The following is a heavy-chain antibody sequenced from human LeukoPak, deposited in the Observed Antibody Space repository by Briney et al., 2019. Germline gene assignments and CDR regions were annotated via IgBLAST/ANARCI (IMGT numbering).Heavy chain of an antibody. Sequence: PGGSLRLSCAASRFTFSSYSMNSVRHAPGKGLEWVSSISSSSSYIYYADSVKGRFTISRDNAKNSLYLQMNSLRAEDTAVYYCARARQATVDFDYWGQGTLVTVSS. CDR1: RFTFSSYS. D-gene: IGHD4-23*01. V-gene: IGHV3-21*01. CDR2: ISSSSSYI. CDR3: ARARQATVDFDY. J-gene: IGHJ4*02.